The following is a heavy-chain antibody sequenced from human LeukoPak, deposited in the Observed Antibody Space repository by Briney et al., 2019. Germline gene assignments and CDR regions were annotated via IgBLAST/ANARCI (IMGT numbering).Heavy chain of an antibody. CDR3: AKGEWIQLWFGFDY. Sequence: GGSLRPSCAASGFTFSSYGMHWVRQAPGKGLEWVAVISYDGSNKYYADSVKGRFTISRDNSKNTLYLQMNSLRAEDTAVYYCAKGEWIQLWFGFDYWGQGTLVTVSS. J-gene: IGHJ4*02. CDR2: ISYDGSNK. V-gene: IGHV3-30*18. CDR1: GFTFSSYG. D-gene: IGHD5-18*01.